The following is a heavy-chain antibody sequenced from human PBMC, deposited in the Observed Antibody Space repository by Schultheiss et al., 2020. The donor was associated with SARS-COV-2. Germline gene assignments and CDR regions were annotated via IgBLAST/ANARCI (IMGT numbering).Heavy chain of an antibody. CDR1: GFTFSSYG. CDR3: AKDIVATYYYGMDV. V-gene: IGHV3-30*18. J-gene: IGHJ6*02. Sequence: LSCAASGFTFSSYGLHWVRQAPGKGLEWVAVISYDGSNKYYADSVKGRFTISRDNSKNTPYLQMNSLRAEDTAVYYCAKDIVATYYYGMDVWGQGTTVTVSS. CDR2: ISYDGSNK. D-gene: IGHD5-12*01.